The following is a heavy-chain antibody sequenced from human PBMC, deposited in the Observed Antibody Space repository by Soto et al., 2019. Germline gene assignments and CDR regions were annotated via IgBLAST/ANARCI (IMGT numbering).Heavy chain of an antibody. CDR1: GFTFSRHG. D-gene: IGHD4-17*01. V-gene: IGHV3-33*01. Sequence: QVQLVESGGGVVQPGTSLRLSCAASGFTFSRHGMHWVRQTPVKGLEWLAVILNDASGHWYADSVKGRFTISRDNFENTLYLQMNGLRLEDTAMYYCARDDDYPANGFDYWGQGTLVTVSS. CDR3: ARDDDYPANGFDY. CDR2: ILNDASGH. J-gene: IGHJ4*02.